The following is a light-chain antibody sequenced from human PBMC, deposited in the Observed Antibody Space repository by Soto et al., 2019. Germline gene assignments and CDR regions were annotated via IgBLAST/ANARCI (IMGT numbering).Light chain of an antibody. CDR2: DAS. V-gene: IGKV3-11*01. Sequence: EIVLTQSPATLSLSPGERATLSCSASQSVSSYLAWYQQKPGQAPRLLIYDASNRATGIPARFSGSGSGTDFTLTISSLEPEDFAVYYCQQYHSSPRTFGQGTKWIS. CDR3: QQYHSSPRT. CDR1: QSVSSY. J-gene: IGKJ1*01.